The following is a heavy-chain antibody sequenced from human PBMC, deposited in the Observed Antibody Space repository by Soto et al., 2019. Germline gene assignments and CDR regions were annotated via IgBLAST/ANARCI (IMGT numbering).Heavy chain of an antibody. Sequence: QVQLVQSGAEVKKPGTSVKVSCTASGYTFSSHGISWVRQAPGQGLQWIGWVSGDNGNTNYAQSLQGRVTMTTDTTTKTGHTGLRSLASEVTALYFCARGGGYLGSWACQREGVHPWGQGTLVIVSS. J-gene: IGHJ5*02. CDR1: GYTFSSHG. D-gene: IGHD3-16*01. V-gene: IGHV1-18*01. CDR2: VSGDNGNT. CDR3: ARGGGYLGSWACQREGVHP.